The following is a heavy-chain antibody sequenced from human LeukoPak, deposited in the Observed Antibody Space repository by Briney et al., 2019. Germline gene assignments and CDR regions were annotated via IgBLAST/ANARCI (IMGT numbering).Heavy chain of an antibody. CDR3: ARVFTGDLYFDY. Sequence: SETLSLTCTVSGVSISSGDYYWRWLRQPPGKGLEWIGYIYYSGSTYYNPSLKSRVTISVDTSKNQFSLKLSSVTAADTAVYYCARVFTGDLYFDYWGQGTLVTVSS. D-gene: IGHD4-17*01. J-gene: IGHJ4*02. CDR1: GVSISSGDYY. CDR2: IYYSGST. V-gene: IGHV4-30-4*01.